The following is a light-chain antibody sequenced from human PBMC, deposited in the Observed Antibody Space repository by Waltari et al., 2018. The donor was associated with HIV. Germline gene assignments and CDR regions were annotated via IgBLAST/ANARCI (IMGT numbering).Light chain of an antibody. V-gene: IGKV3-20*01. CDR1: QTVDRNY. Sequence: EILLTQSPGTLSLAPGERATLSCRASQTVDRNYLSWYQKKPGQGPRLLVLGASRRATGIPDRFSGSGSGTDFTLTIGRLEPEDFAVYYCQQYDRSWVTFGGGTKVEIK. CDR3: QQYDRSWVT. CDR2: GAS. J-gene: IGKJ4*01.